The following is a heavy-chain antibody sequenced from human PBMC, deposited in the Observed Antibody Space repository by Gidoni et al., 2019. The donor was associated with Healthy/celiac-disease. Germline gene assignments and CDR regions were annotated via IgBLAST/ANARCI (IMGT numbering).Heavy chain of an antibody. CDR1: GFTFSSYS. CDR3: ARGEIAAAGTGDY. J-gene: IGHJ4*02. V-gene: IGHV3-21*01. CDR2: ISSSSSYI. Sequence: EVQLVESGGGLVKPGGSLRLSCAASGFTFSSYSMNWVRQAPGKGLECVSSISSSSSYIYYADSVKGRFTISRDNAKNSLYLQMNSLRAEDTAVYYCARGEIAAAGTGDYWGQGTLVTVSS. D-gene: IGHD6-13*01.